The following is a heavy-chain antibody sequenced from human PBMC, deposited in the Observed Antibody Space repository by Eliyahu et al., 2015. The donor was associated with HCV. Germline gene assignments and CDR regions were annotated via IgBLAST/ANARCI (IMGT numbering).Heavy chain of an antibody. CDR1: GFXVSSNX. D-gene: IGHD2-2*02. Sequence: EMQLVESGGGLVQPGGSXRXSCAASGFXVSSNXMTWVRQAPGKGLEWVSVIYSGGSTYYADSVKGRFTISRDSSKNTLYLQMNSLRAEDTALYYCAYTTSPSRVRSDYWGQGTLVTVSS. J-gene: IGHJ4*02. CDR2: IYSGGST. CDR3: AYTTSPSRVRSDY. V-gene: IGHV3-66*02.